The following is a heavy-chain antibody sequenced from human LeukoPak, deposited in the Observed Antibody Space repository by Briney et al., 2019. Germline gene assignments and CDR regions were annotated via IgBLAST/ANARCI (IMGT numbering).Heavy chain of an antibody. CDR1: GGSISSYY. CDR2: IYYSGST. V-gene: IGHV4-59*08. J-gene: IGHJ5*02. Sequence: SETLSLTCTVSGGSISSYYWSWIRQPPGKGLEWIGYIYYSGSTNYNPSLKSRVTISVDTSKNQFSLKLSSVTAADTAVYYCARLVHLARVNWFDPWGQGTLVTVSS. CDR3: ARLVHLARVNWFDP. D-gene: IGHD1-1*01.